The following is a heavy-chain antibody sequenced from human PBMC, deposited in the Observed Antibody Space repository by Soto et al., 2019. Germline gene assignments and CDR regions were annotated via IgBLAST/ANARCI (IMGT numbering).Heavy chain of an antibody. V-gene: IGHV3-15*01. D-gene: IGHD6-19*01. CDR1: GFIFSNTW. J-gene: IGHJ4*02. Sequence: EVQLVESGGGLVKPGGSLRLSCAASGFIFSNTWMSWVRQAPGMGLEWVGRIKSRGDGGTTDYAAPVKGRFVISRDDSENTLYLQMTSLKTEDTAVYYCTTEYGAVAGTETEGFDYWGQGTLVTVSS. CDR2: IKSRGDGGTT. CDR3: TTEYGAVAGTETEGFDY.